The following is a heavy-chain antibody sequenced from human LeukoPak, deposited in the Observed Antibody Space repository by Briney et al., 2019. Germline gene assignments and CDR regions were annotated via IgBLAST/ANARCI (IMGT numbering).Heavy chain of an antibody. Sequence: PSETLSLTCTVSGGSISSGDYYWSWIRQPPGKGLEWIAYMYYSGSTYYNPSLKSRVTMSADTSKNQLSLKLSSVTAADTAVYYCARVAGSTSCLDYWGQGTLVTVSS. CDR1: GGSISSGDYY. D-gene: IGHD2-2*01. J-gene: IGHJ4*02. V-gene: IGHV4-30-4*01. CDR3: ARVAGSTSCLDY. CDR2: MYYSGST.